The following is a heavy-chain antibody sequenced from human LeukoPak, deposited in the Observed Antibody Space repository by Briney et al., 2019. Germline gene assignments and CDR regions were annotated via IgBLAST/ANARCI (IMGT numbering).Heavy chain of an antibody. D-gene: IGHD3-3*01. J-gene: IGHJ6*02. CDR3: ASLRFLEWLPSSPYGMDV. CDR2: INHSGST. Sequence: PSETLSLTCAVYGGSFSGYYWSWIRQPPGKGLEWIGEINHSGSTNYNPSPKSRVTISVDTSKNQFSLKLSSVTAADTAVYYCASLRFLEWLPSSPYGMDVWGQGTTVTVSS. V-gene: IGHV4-34*01. CDR1: GGSFSGYY.